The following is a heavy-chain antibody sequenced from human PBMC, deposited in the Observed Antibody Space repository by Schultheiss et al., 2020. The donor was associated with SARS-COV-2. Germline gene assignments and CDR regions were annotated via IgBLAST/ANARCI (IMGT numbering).Heavy chain of an antibody. CDR3: ARVLHGCFDY. CDR1: GGSISSGDYY. Sequence: LRLSCTVSGGSISSGDYYWSWIRQPPGKGLEWIGRIYTSGSTYYNPSLKSRVTISVDTSKNQFSLKLSSVTAADTAVYYCARVLHGCFDYWGQGTLVTVSS. D-gene: IGHD2-15*01. J-gene: IGHJ4*02. CDR2: IYTSGST. V-gene: IGHV4-30-4*01.